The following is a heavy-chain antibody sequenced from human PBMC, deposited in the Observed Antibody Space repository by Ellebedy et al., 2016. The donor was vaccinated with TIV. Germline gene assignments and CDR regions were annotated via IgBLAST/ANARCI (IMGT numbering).Heavy chain of an antibody. CDR2: IDPSDGST. D-gene: IGHD1-1*01. CDR3: ALASFDY. J-gene: IGHJ4*02. Sequence: AASVKVSCKASGYSFVNYYIQWVRQAAGHGLEWVGIIDPSDGSTSYTQRFQGRITLTRDTSTTTVYMSLSSLRFDDTAMYYCALASFDYWGQGTQVTVSS. CDR1: GYSFVNYY. V-gene: IGHV1-46*01.